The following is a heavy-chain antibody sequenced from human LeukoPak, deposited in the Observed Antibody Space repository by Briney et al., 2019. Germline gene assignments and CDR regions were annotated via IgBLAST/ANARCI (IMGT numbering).Heavy chain of an antibody. J-gene: IGHJ4*02. V-gene: IGHV3-48*04. Sequence: QTGGSLRLSCAASGFTFSTYGMHWVRQAPGKGLEWVSYISSSSSTIYYADSVKGRFTISRDNAENSLYVQMNSLRAEDTAVYYCASLIMITFGGPSSFDYWGQGTLVTVSS. D-gene: IGHD3-16*01. CDR3: ASLIMITFGGPSSFDY. CDR2: ISSSSSTI. CDR1: GFTFSTYG.